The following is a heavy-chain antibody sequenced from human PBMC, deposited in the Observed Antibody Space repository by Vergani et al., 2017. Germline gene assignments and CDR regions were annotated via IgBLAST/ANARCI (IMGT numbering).Heavy chain of an antibody. Sequence: EVQLVESGGGLVKPGGSLRLSCAASGFTFSSYSMNWVRQAPGKGLEWVSSISSSSSYIYYADSLKGRFTISRDNAKNSLYLQMNSLRAEDTAVYYCARDKRSAVTANTLGLHKVHMDVWGKXP. V-gene: IGHV3-21*01. CDR1: GFTFSSYS. D-gene: IGHD2-21*02. J-gene: IGHJ6*04. CDR2: ISSSSSYI. CDR3: ARDKRSAVTANTLGLHKVHMDV.